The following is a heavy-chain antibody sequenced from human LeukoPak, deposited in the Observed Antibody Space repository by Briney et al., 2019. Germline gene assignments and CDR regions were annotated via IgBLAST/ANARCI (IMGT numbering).Heavy chain of an antibody. CDR2: NSGYNGNT. J-gene: IGHJ4*02. V-gene: IGHV1-18*01. D-gene: IGHD2-15*01. CDR1: GGTFSSYA. CDR3: ARTARYCSGGSCSYYFDY. Sequence: ASVKVSCKASGGTFSSYAITWVRQAPGQGFEWMGGNSGYNGNTNYAQKLQGRVTMTTDTSTSTVFMELKSLRSDDTAVYYCARTARYCSGGSCSYYFDYWGQGTLVTVSS.